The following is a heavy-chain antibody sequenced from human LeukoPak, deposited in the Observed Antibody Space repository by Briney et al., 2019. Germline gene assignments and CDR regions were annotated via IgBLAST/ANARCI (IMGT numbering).Heavy chain of an antibody. V-gene: IGHV3-23*01. CDR2: IRANGETT. D-gene: IGHD7-27*01. J-gene: IGHJ3*02. CDR3: GRDLNWGAFDI. CDR1: GLTFTHYG. Sequence: GGSLRLSCAASGLTFTHYGMNWVRQAPGKGLEWVSGIRANGETTYYADSVRGRFTISRDNSRSMVWLQMNSLTAEDTAMYYCGRDLNWGAFDIRGLGTLVTVSS.